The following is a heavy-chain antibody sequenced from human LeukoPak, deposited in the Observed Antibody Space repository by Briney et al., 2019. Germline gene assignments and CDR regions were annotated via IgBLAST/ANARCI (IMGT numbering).Heavy chain of an antibody. D-gene: IGHD2-2*01. V-gene: IGHV1-2*06. CDR2: INPNSGGT. J-gene: IGHJ6*02. CDR3: AREKVRQSGMDV. CDR1: GYAFTGYY. Sequence: ASVKVSCKASGYAFTGYYMRWVRQAPGQGLEWMGRINPNSGGTNYAQKFQGRVTMTRDTPISTAYMELSRLRSDDTAVYYCAREKVRQSGMDVWGQGTTVTVSS.